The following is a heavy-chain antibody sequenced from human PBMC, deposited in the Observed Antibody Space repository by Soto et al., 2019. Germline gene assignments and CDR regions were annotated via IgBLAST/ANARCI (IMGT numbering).Heavy chain of an antibody. CDR3: ARDPSSGYDYYYYYYYMDV. Sequence: GGSLSLCCAASEVTFRNYSMHWIRPAPGKGLEYVSAISSNGGSTYYANSVKGRFTISRDNSKNTLYLQMGSLRAEDMAVYYCARDPSSGYDYYYYYYYMDVWGKGTTVTVSS. CDR1: EVTFRNYS. J-gene: IGHJ6*03. CDR2: ISSNGGST. V-gene: IGHV3-64*01. D-gene: IGHD5-12*01.